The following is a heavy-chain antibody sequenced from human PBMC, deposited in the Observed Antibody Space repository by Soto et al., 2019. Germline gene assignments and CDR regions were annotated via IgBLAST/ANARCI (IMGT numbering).Heavy chain of an antibody. CDR2: INSEGSST. V-gene: IGHV3-74*01. J-gene: IGHJ6*03. CDR3: ARIYLAHYGDPTYYYSYMDV. D-gene: IGHD4-17*01. Sequence: GVSMRLSCTAAGCNCVDYGMSWVRKATGKGLEWVSRINSEGSSTSYADSVKGRFTISRDNAKNTLYLQMNSLRAEDTAVYYCARIYLAHYGDPTYYYSYMDVWGKRTTVTVSS. CDR1: GCNCVDYG.